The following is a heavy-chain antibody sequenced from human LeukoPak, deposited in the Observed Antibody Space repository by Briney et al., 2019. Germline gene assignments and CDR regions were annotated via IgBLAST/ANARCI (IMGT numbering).Heavy chain of an antibody. V-gene: IGHV4-4*07. CDR3: ARARGSSWLYYFDY. CDR1: GGSVNSYY. CDR2: IYDGGST. Sequence: SETLSLTCTVSGGSVNSYYLSWIRQPAGKTLEWIGRIYDGGSTNYNPSLKSRVTMSVDTSKNQISLKLKSVTAADTAVYYCARARGSSWLYYFDYWGQGTLVTVSS. J-gene: IGHJ4*02. D-gene: IGHD6-13*01.